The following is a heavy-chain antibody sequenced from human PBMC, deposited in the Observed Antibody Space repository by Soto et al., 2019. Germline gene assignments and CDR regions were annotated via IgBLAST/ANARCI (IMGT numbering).Heavy chain of an antibody. D-gene: IGHD4-4*01. CDR1: GYTFTSYA. CDR2: INAGNGNT. Sequence: ASVKVSCKASGYTFTSYAMHWMRQAPGQRLEWMGWINAGNGNTKYSQNFQGRVTITRDTSASAAYMELSSLRSEDTAVYYCARMTSGTTLKYYYYYGMDVWGKGTTVTVAS. CDR3: ARMTSGTTLKYYYYYGMDV. V-gene: IGHV1-3*01. J-gene: IGHJ6*04.